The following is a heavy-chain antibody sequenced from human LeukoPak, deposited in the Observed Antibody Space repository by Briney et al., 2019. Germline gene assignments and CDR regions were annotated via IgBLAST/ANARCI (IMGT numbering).Heavy chain of an antibody. CDR3: AGLLGGPSEGLRHHVDYYFDY. J-gene: IGHJ4*02. D-gene: IGHD5-12*01. CDR1: GFTFSSYE. V-gene: IGHV3-48*03. CDR2: ISRSGRTI. Sequence: GGCLRLSCAASGFTFSSYEMNWVRQAPGKGLGWGSYISRSGRTIKYADSGKGRFTISRDNAKNSLYLQMNSLRAEDTAVYYCAGLLGGPSEGLRHHVDYYFDYWGQGTLVTVSS.